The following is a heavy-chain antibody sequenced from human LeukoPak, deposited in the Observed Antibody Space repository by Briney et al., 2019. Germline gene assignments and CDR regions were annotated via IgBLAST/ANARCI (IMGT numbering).Heavy chain of an antibody. V-gene: IGHV4-34*01. Sequence: SETLFLTCAVYGGSFSGYYWSWIRQPPGKGLEWIGEINHSGSTNYNPSLKSRVTLSVDTSKNQFSLKLSSVTAADTAVYYCARGEDYQLLGRNFDYWGQGTLVTVSS. D-gene: IGHD2-2*01. CDR1: GGSFSGYY. CDR2: INHSGST. J-gene: IGHJ4*02. CDR3: ARGEDYQLLGRNFDY.